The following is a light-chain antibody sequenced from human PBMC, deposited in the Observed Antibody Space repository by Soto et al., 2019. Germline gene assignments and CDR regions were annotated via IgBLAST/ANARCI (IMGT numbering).Light chain of an antibody. V-gene: IGKV2-28*01. Sequence: DIVMTQSPLSLPVTPREPASISCRSSQSLLHSNGYNYLGWYLQKPGQSPQLLIYLGSNRSSGVPDRFSGSGSGTDFTLKISRVEAEDVGVYYCMQALQTPLTFGGGTKVDIK. CDR3: MQALQTPLT. CDR1: QSLLHSNGYNY. J-gene: IGKJ4*01. CDR2: LGS.